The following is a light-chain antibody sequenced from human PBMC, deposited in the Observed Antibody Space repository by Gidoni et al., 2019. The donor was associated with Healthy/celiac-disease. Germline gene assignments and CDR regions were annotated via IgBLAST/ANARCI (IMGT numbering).Light chain of an antibody. CDR3: QQRSNWPRT. Sequence: ERVLTKSPATLTLSPGERATLSCRASQSVSRYLAWSQQKPGQAPRLLIYDASTRATGIPARFSGSGSGTDFTLTISSLEPADFAVYYCQQRSNWPRTFGQGTKVEIK. V-gene: IGKV3-11*01. CDR1: QSVSRY. CDR2: DAS. J-gene: IGKJ1*01.